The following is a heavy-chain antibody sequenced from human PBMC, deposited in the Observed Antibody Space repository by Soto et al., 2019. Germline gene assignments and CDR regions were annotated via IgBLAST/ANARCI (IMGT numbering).Heavy chain of an antibody. Sequence: QVQLVQSGAEVKKPGASVKVSCKASGYTFTGYYMHWVRQAPGQGLEWMGWINPNSGGTNYAQKFQGWVTMTRDTSISTAYMELSRLRSDDTAVYYCAKEYSSSSGAYYGMDVWGQGTTVTVSS. CDR2: INPNSGGT. J-gene: IGHJ6*02. CDR1: GYTFTGYY. D-gene: IGHD6-6*01. CDR3: AKEYSSSSGAYYGMDV. V-gene: IGHV1-2*04.